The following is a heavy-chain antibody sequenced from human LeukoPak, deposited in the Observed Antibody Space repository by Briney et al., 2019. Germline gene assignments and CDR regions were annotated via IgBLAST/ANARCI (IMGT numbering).Heavy chain of an antibody. Sequence: GGSLRLSCAASGFTLSSDSTNWVRQAPGKGLEWISYISSSSSTIYYTDSVKGRFTISRDNAKNSLYLQMNSLRDEDTALYYCARVPYSTGAFDYWGQGTLVTVSS. D-gene: IGHD6-19*01. CDR3: ARVPYSTGAFDY. CDR1: GFTLSSDS. J-gene: IGHJ4*02. CDR2: ISSSSSTI. V-gene: IGHV3-48*02.